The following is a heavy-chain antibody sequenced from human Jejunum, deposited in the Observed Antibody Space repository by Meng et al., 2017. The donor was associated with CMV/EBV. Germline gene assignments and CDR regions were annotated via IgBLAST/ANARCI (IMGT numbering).Heavy chain of an antibody. CDR2: IHTSGTT. J-gene: IGHJ4*02. CDR1: DGSISSYY. V-gene: IGHV4-4*07. Sequence: QLQRKKPGPGLVKPSETRSLTCTVSDGSISSYYWSWIRQSAGKGLEWIGRIHTSGTTNYNPSLKSRVTLSLDTSKDQFSLKLTSVTAADTAVYYCAREKSSCTSSTCYGVDSWGQGTLVTVSS. CDR3: AREKSSCTSSTCYGVDS. D-gene: IGHD2-2*01.